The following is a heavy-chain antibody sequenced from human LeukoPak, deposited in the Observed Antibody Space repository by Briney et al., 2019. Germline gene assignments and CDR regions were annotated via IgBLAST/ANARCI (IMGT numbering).Heavy chain of an antibody. J-gene: IGHJ3*02. CDR1: GFTFSSYA. V-gene: IGHV3-48*04. Sequence: GGSLRLSCAASGFTFSSYAMHWVRQAPGKGLEWVSYISSSGSTIYYADSVKGRFTISRDNAKNSLYLQMNSLRAEDTAVYYCARGPKACSGGSCYCFAFDIWGQGTMVTVSS. CDR3: ARGPKACSGGSCYCFAFDI. CDR2: ISSSGSTI. D-gene: IGHD2-15*01.